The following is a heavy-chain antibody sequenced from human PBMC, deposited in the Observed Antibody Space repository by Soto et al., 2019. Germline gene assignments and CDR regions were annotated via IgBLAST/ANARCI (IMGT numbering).Heavy chain of an antibody. CDR3: ARDIAYDIDY. V-gene: IGHV1-18*01. J-gene: IGHJ4*02. D-gene: IGHD5-12*01. Sequence: QVQLVQSGAEVQKPGASVKVSCKASGYIFNNYGISWVRQAPGQGFEWMGWIYSKEGKIKFAQKFQGRVTLTTDTSTSTAYIELRSLRFDGSAVYFCARDIAYDIDYWGQGTLVTVSS. CDR1: GYIFNNYG. CDR2: IYSKEGKI.